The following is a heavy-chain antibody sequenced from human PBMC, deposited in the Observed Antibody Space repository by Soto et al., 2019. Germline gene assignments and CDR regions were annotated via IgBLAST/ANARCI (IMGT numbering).Heavy chain of an antibody. J-gene: IGHJ4*02. D-gene: IGHD6-13*01. CDR1: GYTFTDYF. CDR2: INTNSGYT. Sequence: QVHLVQSGAEVKKPGASVEVSCKASGYTFTDYFIHWVRQAPGQGLEWMGWINTNSGYTNYAQKFQGRVTMTRDPAISTASMEMHRTRSDSTDVYDYERSISTIAARPDCWGQGTLVTVSS. V-gene: IGHV1-2*02. CDR3: ERSISTIAARPDC.